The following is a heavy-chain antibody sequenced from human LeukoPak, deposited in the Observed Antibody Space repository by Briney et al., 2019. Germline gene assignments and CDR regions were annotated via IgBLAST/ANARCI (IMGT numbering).Heavy chain of an antibody. J-gene: IGHJ4*02. CDR1: GFTVSSNY. Sequence: GGSLRLSCAASGFTVSSNYMSWVRQAPGKGLEWVSAIYSGGSTYYADSVKGRFTISRDNSKNTLYLQMNSLRAEDTAVYYCARDPQGVVPAPGPYFDYWGQGTLVTVSS. D-gene: IGHD2-2*01. V-gene: IGHV3-66*01. CDR2: IYSGGST. CDR3: ARDPQGVVPAPGPYFDY.